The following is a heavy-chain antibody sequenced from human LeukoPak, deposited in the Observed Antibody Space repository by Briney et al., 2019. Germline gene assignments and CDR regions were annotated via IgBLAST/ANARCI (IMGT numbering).Heavy chain of an antibody. CDR3: VREGGCSSTSCYTDFDY. V-gene: IGHV3-33*01. CDR1: GFTFSSYG. CDR2: IWYDGSNK. J-gene: IGHJ4*02. Sequence: GSLRLSCAASGFTFSSYGMHWVRPAPGKGLEWVAVIWYDGSNKYYADSVKGRFTISRDNSKDTLYLQMNSLRAEDTAVYYCVREGGCSSTSCYTDFDYWGQGTLVTVSS. D-gene: IGHD2-2*02.